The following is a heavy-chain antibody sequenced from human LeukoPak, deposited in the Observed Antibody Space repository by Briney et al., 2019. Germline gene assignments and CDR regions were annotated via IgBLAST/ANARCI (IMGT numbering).Heavy chain of an antibody. CDR2: MNTNSGNT. J-gene: IGHJ5*02. D-gene: IGHD6-19*01. V-gene: IGHV1-8*01. CDR1: VYTFTTYA. Sequence: ASVKVSCKASVYTFTTYAISWVRQAIGRGLGWMGWMNTNSGNTGYTQKFQGRVTMTRNTSISTAYMELSSLRSEDTAVYYCARGRGSGHKENWFDPWGQGTLVTVSS. CDR3: ARGRGSGHKENWFDP.